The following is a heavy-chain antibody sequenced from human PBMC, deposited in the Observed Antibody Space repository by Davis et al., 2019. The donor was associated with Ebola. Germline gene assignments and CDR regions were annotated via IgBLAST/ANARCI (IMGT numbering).Heavy chain of an antibody. CDR3: ARDRRWLQLKGDAFDV. CDR2: IWQDGRNE. Sequence: GGSLRLSCAASGFTFSDYYMSWVRQAPGKGLEWVAVIWQDGRNEYYAYSVKDRFTISRDNSKNTLYLQMNSLRAEDTAVYYCARDRRWLQLKGDAFDVWGQGTMVTVSS. V-gene: IGHV3-33*08. D-gene: IGHD5-24*01. J-gene: IGHJ3*01. CDR1: GFTFSDYY.